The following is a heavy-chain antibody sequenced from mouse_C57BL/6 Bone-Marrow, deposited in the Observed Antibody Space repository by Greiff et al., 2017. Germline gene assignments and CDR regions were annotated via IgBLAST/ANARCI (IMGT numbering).Heavy chain of an antibody. CDR3: DRTGYGNYNYYAMDY. CDR1: GFSLTSYG. D-gene: IGHD2-1*01. Sequence: QVQLQQSGPGLVQPSQSLSITCTVSGFSLTSYGVHWVRQSPGKGLEWLGVIWSGGSTDYNAAFISRLSISKDNSKSKVFFKMNSLQADDTAIYYCDRTGYGNYNYYAMDYWGQGTSVTVSS. V-gene: IGHV2-2*01. J-gene: IGHJ4*01. CDR2: IWSGGST.